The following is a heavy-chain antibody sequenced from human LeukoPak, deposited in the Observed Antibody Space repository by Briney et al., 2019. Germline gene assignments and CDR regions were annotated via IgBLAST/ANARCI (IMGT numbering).Heavy chain of an antibody. CDR3: VKDLEGQLVPRFDY. CDR1: GFTFDDYT. CDR2: ISWDGGTA. V-gene: IGHV3-43*01. J-gene: IGHJ4*02. D-gene: IGHD6-6*01. Sequence: GGSLRLSCAASGFTFDDYTMHWVRQAPGKGLEWVSLISWDGGTAYYADSVKSRFTISRDNSKNSLYLQMNSLRTEDTALYYCVKDLEGQLVPRFDYWGQGALVTVSS.